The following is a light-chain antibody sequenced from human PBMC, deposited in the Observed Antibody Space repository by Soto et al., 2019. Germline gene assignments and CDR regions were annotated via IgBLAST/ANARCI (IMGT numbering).Light chain of an antibody. J-gene: IGKJ5*01. CDR2: ASS. Sequence: EIVLTQSPGTLSLSPGERATLSCKTSQTSGSNFLAWYQHKPGQAPRLLIYASSNRATGIPDRFSGSASGPDFTLTINRLEPEDFAVYYCQLYGISPQFXQGTRLEIK. V-gene: IGKV3-20*01. CDR3: QLYGISPQ. CDR1: QTSGSNF.